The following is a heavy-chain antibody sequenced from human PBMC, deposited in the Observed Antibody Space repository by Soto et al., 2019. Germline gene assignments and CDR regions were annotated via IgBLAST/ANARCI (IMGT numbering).Heavy chain of an antibody. V-gene: IGHV1-69*13. D-gene: IGHD1-7*01. CDR3: ARDWNLGLYYFDY. CDR1: GGTFSSYA. CDR2: IIPIFGTA. Sequence: GASVKVSCKASGGTFSSYAVSWVRQAPGQGLEWMGGIIPIFGTANYAQKFQGRVTITADESTSTAYMELSSLRSEDTAVYYCARDWNLGLYYFDYWGQGTLVTVSS. J-gene: IGHJ4*02.